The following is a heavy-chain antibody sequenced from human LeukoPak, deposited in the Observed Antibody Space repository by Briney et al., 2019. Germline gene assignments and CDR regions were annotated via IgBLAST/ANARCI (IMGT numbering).Heavy chain of an antibody. CDR2: IYYSGST. CDR1: GGSISSSSYY. D-gene: IGHD3-22*01. Sequence: SETLSLTCTVSGGSISSSSYYWGWIRQPPGKGLEWIGSIYYSGSTYYNPSLKSRVTISVDTSKNQFSLKLSSVTAADTAVYYCARARDYYDSSGYAYWGQGTLVTVSS. CDR3: ARARDYYDSSGYAY. V-gene: IGHV4-39*07. J-gene: IGHJ4*02.